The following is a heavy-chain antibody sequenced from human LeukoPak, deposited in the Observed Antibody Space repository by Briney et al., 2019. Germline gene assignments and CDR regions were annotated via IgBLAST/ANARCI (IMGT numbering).Heavy chain of an antibody. CDR3: ASPRYSGSYYGFDY. Sequence: GGSLRLSCAASGFTVSIDYMSWVRQAPGKGLEWVSVIYSGGSTYYADSVKGRFTISRDNSKNTLYLQMNSLRAEDTAVYYCASPRYSGSYYGFDYWGQGTLVTVSS. J-gene: IGHJ4*02. CDR1: GFTVSIDY. V-gene: IGHV3-53*01. D-gene: IGHD1-26*01. CDR2: IYSGGST.